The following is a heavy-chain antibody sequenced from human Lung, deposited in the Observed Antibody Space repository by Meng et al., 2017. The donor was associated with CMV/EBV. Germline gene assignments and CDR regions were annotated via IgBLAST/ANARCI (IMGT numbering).Heavy chain of an antibody. CDR2: IHPNSGDT. CDR3: ARGVTIFGVVIIIHFDS. Sequence: ASVKVSCKASGYAFTGYYIHWLRQAPGQGLEWVGWIHPNSGDTHYAQKFQGRVTLTKYTSITTAYMELSRLRSDDTAVYYCARGVTIFGVVIIIHFDSWGQGTLVTVSS. V-gene: IGHV1-2*02. D-gene: IGHD3-3*01. J-gene: IGHJ4*02. CDR1: GYAFTGYY.